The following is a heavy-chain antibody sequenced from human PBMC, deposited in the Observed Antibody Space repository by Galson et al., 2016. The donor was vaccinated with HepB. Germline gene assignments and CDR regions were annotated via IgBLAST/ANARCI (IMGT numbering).Heavy chain of an antibody. CDR2: IYYSGLT. V-gene: IGHV4-39*01. CDR1: SGSVRDGSYY. D-gene: IGHD3-16*01. Sequence: SDTLPRTCTVSSGSVRDGSYYWGWLRQPPGKGPEWIGSIYYSGLTYYKASLKSPVTIPVDTFKDQFSLKLTSVTAADAAVYYCARQGGPDNWLDPWGQGTLVIVSS. J-gene: IGHJ5*02. CDR3: ARQGGPDNWLDP.